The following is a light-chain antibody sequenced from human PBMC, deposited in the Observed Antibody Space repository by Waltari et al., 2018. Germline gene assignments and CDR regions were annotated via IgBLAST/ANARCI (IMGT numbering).Light chain of an antibody. V-gene: IGLV7-43*01. CDR2: SST. CDR1: TGPVASAHY. CDR3: LLHFGGDQLV. Sequence: QTVVTQEPSLTVSPGGTVTLTCASSTGPVASAHYPSWFQQMPGQAPRALIFSSTNKYSWPPALFSGSLLGGKAALTLSSVQPDDEADYYGLLHFGGDQLVFGGGTRLTVL. J-gene: IGLJ3*02.